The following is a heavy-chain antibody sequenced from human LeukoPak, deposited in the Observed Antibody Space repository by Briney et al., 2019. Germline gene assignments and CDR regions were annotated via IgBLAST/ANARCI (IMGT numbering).Heavy chain of an antibody. CDR2: ISPSSSAI. CDR1: GLTFSGYS. CDR3: ARAAYASGPDY. Sequence: GGSLRLSCAATGLTFSGYSMNWVRQAPGKGPEWVSYISPSSSAIHYADSVKGRFTISRDNAKNSLYLQMNSLRDDDTAVYYCARAAYASGPDYWGQGTLVTVSS. V-gene: IGHV3-48*02. D-gene: IGHD6-25*01. J-gene: IGHJ4*02.